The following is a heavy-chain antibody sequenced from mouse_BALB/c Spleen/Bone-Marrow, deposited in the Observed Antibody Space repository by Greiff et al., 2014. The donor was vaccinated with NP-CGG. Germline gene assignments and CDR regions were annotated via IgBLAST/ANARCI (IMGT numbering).Heavy chain of an antibody. CDR2: ISSGGSYT. Sequence: EVQVVESGGDLVKPGGSLKLSCAASGFTFSRYGMSWVRQTPDKRLEWVGNISSGGSYTYYPDSVKGRFTISRDNAKNTLYLHLSSLKSEDTAMYYCARQYRNLGVIDYWGQGTSPTVSS. CDR1: GFTFSRYG. J-gene: IGHJ4*01. D-gene: IGHD2-1*01. V-gene: IGHV5-6*01. CDR3: ARQYRNLGVIDY.